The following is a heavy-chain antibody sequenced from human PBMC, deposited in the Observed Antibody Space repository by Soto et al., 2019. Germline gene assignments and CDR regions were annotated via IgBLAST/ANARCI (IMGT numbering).Heavy chain of an antibody. CDR3: ARGIAAAGTIIDY. D-gene: IGHD6-13*01. CDR1: GVTFSSYW. Sequence: GGSLRLSCAASGVTFSSYWMSWVRQAPGKGLEWVANIKQDGSEKYYVDSVKGRFTISRDNAKNSLYLQMNSLRAEDTAVYYCARGIAAAGTIIDYWGQGTLVTVSS. CDR2: IKQDGSEK. V-gene: IGHV3-7*01. J-gene: IGHJ4*02.